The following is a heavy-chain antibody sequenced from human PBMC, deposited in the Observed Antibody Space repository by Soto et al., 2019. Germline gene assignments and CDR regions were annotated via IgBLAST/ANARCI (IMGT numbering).Heavy chain of an antibody. J-gene: IGHJ4*02. CDR2: IIPLFGTA. V-gene: IGHV1-69*01. Sequence: QVQLVQSGAEVKKPGSSVKVSCKASGGTFSRYTISWVRQAPGQGLEWMGGIIPLFGTANYAQKFQGRVTITADESTSTAYMQLSSLRSEDTAVYYWAREGYGDYGKPFDYWGQGTLVTVSS. CDR1: GGTFSRYT. D-gene: IGHD4-17*01. CDR3: AREGYGDYGKPFDY.